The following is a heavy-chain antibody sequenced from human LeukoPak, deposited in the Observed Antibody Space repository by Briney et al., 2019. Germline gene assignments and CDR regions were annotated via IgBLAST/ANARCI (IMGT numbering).Heavy chain of an antibody. CDR3: ARDRGGGVDC. J-gene: IGHJ4*02. D-gene: IGHD2-15*01. CDR1: VGSISSCGYA. CDR2: IYHSGST. V-gene: IGHV4-30-2*01. Sequence: SETLSLTCAVSVGSISSCGYAWRWIRQPPGKGLEWIGYIYHSGSTYYNPSLKSRVTISVDRSKNQFSLKLSSVTAADTAVYYCARDRGGGVDCWGQGTLVTVSS.